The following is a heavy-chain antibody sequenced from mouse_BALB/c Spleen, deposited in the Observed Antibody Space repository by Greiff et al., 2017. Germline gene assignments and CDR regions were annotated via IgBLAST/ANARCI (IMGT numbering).Heavy chain of an antibody. V-gene: IGHV5-6-5*01. CDR1: GFTFSSYA. CDR3: ARDGRYFDY. D-gene: IGHD1-1*01. Sequence: EVKLQESGGGLVKPGGSLKLSCAASGFTFSSYAMSWVRQTPEKRLEWVASISSGGSTYYPDSVKGRFTISRDNARNILYLQMSSLRSEDTAMYYCARDGRYFDYWGQGTTLTVAS. CDR2: ISSGGST. J-gene: IGHJ2*01.